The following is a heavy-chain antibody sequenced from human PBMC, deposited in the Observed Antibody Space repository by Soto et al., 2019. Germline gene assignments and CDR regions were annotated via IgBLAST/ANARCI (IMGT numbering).Heavy chain of an antibody. V-gene: IGHV3-33*01. D-gene: IGHD6-13*01. CDR3: ARARIADAYGYYYGMDV. CDR1: GFTFRTYG. CDR2: IWYDGTNK. Sequence: GGSLRLSCAASGFTFRTYGMHWVRQAPGKGLEWVSVIWYDGTNKYYGDSVKGRFTISRDNSKNTLYLQMNSLRAEDTAVYYCARARIADAYGYYYGMDVPGQGTMVTVSS. J-gene: IGHJ6*02.